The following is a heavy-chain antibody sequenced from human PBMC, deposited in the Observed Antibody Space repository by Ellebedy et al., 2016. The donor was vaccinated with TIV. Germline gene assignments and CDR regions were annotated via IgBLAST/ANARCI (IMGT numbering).Heavy chain of an antibody. CDR3: ARGADGDAYYFDY. CDR1: GFTVSSNY. D-gene: IGHD4-17*01. Sequence: GESLKISCAASGFTVSSNYMSWVRQAPGKGLEWVSVIYSGGSTYYADSVKGRFTISRDNSKNTLYLQMNSLRAEDTAVYYCARGADGDAYYFDYWGQGTLVTVSS. CDR2: IYSGGST. J-gene: IGHJ4*02. V-gene: IGHV3-53*05.